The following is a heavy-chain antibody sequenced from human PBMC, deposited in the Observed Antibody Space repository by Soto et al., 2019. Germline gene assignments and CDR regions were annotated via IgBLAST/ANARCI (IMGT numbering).Heavy chain of an antibody. V-gene: IGHV1-18*01. CDR2: ISAYNGNT. D-gene: IGHD3-3*01. CDR3: ARGGGFLSVYYYGMDV. J-gene: IGHJ6*02. Sequence: GASVKVSCKASGYTFTAYFIDWVRQAPGQGLEWMGWISAYNGNTNYAQKLQGRVTMTTDTSTSTAYMELRSLRSDDTAVYYCARGGGFLSVYYYGMDVWGQGTTVTVSS. CDR1: GYTFTAYF.